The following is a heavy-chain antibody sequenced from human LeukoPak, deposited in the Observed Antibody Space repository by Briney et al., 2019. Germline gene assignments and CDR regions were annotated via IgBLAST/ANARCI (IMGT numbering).Heavy chain of an antibody. CDR3: ARDPYYYGSGSYFDY. D-gene: IGHD3-10*01. J-gene: IGHJ4*02. CDR2: IIPIFGTA. CDR1: GGTFSSYA. V-gene: IGHV1-69*13. Sequence: SVKVSCKASGGTFSSYAISWVRQAPGQGLEWMGGIIPIFGTANYAQKFQGRVTITADESTSTAYMELSSLRSEDTAVYYCARDPYYYGSGSYFDYWGQGTLVTVSS.